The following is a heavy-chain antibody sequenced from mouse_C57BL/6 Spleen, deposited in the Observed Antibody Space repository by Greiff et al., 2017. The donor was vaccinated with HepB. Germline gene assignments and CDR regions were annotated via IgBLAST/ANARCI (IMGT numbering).Heavy chain of an antibody. CDR3: TRGVVATRGYYFDY. J-gene: IGHJ2*01. Sequence: QVQLQQSGAELVRPGASVTLSCKASGYTFTDYEMHWVKQTPVHGLEWIGAIDPETGGTAYNQKFKGKAILTADKSSSTAYMELRSLTSEDSAVYYCTRGVVATRGYYFDYWGQGTTLTVSS. D-gene: IGHD1-1*01. V-gene: IGHV1-15*01. CDR1: GYTFTDYE. CDR2: IDPETGGT.